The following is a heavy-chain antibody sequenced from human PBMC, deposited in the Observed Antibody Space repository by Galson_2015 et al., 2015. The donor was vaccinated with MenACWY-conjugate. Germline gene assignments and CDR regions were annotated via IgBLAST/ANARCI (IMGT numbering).Heavy chain of an antibody. V-gene: IGHV3-23*01. CDR2: ISDSGAAT. J-gene: IGHJ6*03. CDR3: AKDVYMDV. Sequence: SLRFSCAVSGFTFRQYAMRWVRQAPGTGLEWVAIISDSGAATHYIDSVKGRFTISRDNFKNTLYLHMSRLRAEDTALYYCAKDVYMDVWGKGTTVSVSS. CDR1: GFTFRQYA.